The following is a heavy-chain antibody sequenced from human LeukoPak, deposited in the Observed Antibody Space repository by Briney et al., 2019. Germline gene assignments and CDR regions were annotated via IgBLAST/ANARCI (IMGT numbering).Heavy chain of an antibody. Sequence: GASVKVSCKASGYTFTGYYMHWVRQAPGQGLEWMGWINPNSGGTNYAQKVQGRVTMTTDTSTSTAYMELRSLRSDDTAVYYCARIHMVRGVGTDYWGQGTLVTVSS. CDR3: ARIHMVRGVGTDY. CDR1: GYTFTGYY. J-gene: IGHJ4*02. D-gene: IGHD3-10*01. V-gene: IGHV1-2*02. CDR2: INPNSGGT.